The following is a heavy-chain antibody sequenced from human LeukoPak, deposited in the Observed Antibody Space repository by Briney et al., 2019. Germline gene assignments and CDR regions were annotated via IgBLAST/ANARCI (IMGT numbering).Heavy chain of an antibody. CDR3: AVSVGIAVAGTTPFDY. Sequence: GGSLRFYCAASGFTFSSYWMHRVRQAPGKGLVWVSRVNSDESSTSYADSVKGRFTIYRDNAKNTLYLQMNSLRAEDTAVYYCAVSVGIAVAGTTPFDYWGQGTLVTVSS. CDR2: VNSDESST. J-gene: IGHJ4*02. V-gene: IGHV3-74*01. CDR1: GFTFSSYW. D-gene: IGHD6-19*01.